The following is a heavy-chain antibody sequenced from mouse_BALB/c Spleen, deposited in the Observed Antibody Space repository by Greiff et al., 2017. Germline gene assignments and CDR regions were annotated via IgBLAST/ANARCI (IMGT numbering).Heavy chain of an antibody. D-gene: IGHD1-1*01. CDR2: INPSSGYT. CDR1: GYTFTSYT. CDR3: SNYGSSLYWYFDV. J-gene: IGHJ1*01. Sequence: QVQLQQSGAELARPGASVKMSCKASGYTFTSYTMHWVKQRPGQGLEWIGYINPSSGYTNYNQKFKDKATLTADKSSSTAYMQLSSLTSEDSAVYYCSNYGSSLYWYFDVWGAGTTVTVSS. V-gene: IGHV1-4*01.